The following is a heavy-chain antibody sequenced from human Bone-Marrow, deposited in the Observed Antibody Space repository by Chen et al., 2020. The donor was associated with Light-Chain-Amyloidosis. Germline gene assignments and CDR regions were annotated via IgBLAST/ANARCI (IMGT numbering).Heavy chain of an antibody. D-gene: IGHD3-10*01. CDR1: GYTFTGYY. CDR3: ATAPSYWYGD. V-gene: IGHV1-2*06. CDR2: IDPKSGDT. Sequence: QVQLVQSGSEVKKPGASVTVSCRAPGYTFTGYYIHWLRQAPGQGLEWMGRIDPKSGDTNYAQKFRGRVTMTGDATITAAHMELTNLRYDDTAVYYCATAPSYWYGDWGQGTLVTVSS. J-gene: IGHJ4*02.